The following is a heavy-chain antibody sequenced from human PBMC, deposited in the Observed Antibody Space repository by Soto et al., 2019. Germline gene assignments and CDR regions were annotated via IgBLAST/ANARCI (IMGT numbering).Heavy chain of an antibody. CDR2: ISYDGSNK. CDR1: GFTFSSYA. J-gene: IGHJ4*02. D-gene: IGHD1-26*01. Sequence: GGSLRLSCAASGFTFSSYAMHWVRQAPGKGLEWVAVISYDGSNKYYADSVKGRFTISRDNSKNTLYLQMNSLRAEDTAVYYCTRGVGATDFDYRGKGTLVTVSS. CDR3: TRGVGATDFDY. V-gene: IGHV3-30-3*01.